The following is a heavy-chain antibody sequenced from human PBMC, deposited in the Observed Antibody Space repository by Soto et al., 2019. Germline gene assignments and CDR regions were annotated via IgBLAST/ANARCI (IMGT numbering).Heavy chain of an antibody. D-gene: IGHD3-9*01. CDR3: AREYSAVILTGFRHSGMDV. CDR1: GGSLSSGRYY. Sequence: SETLSLTCTVSGGSLSSGRYYWSWIRQHPGKGLEWIGYIYYSGSTYYNPSLKSRVTISVDTSKNQFSLKLSSVTAADTAVYYCAREYSAVILTGFRHSGMDVWGQGTTVTVSS. CDR2: IYYSGST. J-gene: IGHJ6*02. V-gene: IGHV4-31*03.